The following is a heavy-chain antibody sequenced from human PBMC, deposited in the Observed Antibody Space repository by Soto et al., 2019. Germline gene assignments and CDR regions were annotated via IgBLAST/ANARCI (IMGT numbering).Heavy chain of an antibody. D-gene: IGHD1-7*01. Sequence: QVQLVESGGGVVQPGRSLRLSCAASGFTFTSYAMHWVRQAPGKGLEWVAVISFDGTYKYYADSVKGRFTISRDNSKNTRYLQMNSLRAEDMALYYCASGGGWNWNYSFKYWGQGTLVTVSS. CDR1: GFTFTSYA. J-gene: IGHJ4*02. V-gene: IGHV3-30-3*01. CDR3: ASGGGWNWNYSFKY. CDR2: ISFDGTYK.